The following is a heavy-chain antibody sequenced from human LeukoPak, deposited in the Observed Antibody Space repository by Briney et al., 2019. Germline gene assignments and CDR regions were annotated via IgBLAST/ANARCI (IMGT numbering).Heavy chain of an antibody. D-gene: IGHD2-8*02. CDR2: ITSTATYI. CDR1: GFAFSTYS. V-gene: IGHV3-21*01. J-gene: IGHJ4*02. Sequence: GGSLRLSCAASGFAFSTYSMNWVRQAPGRGLEWISSITSTATYIYYADSVKGRFTISRDNTKNSLYLQMNSLRAEDTAVYFCARDSAWSFDYWGQGTLVTVSS. CDR3: ARDSAWSFDY.